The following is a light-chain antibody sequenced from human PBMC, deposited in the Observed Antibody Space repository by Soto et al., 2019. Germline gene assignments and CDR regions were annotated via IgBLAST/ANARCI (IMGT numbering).Light chain of an antibody. CDR1: RSNIGSNS. CDR2: SNN. V-gene: IGLV1-44*01. CDR3: AAWDDSLNGRYV. J-gene: IGLJ1*01. Sequence: QSALTQPPSASETPGQRVTISCSGDRSNIGSNSVNWYQHLPGTAPKLLIYSNNQRPSGVPDRFSGSKSGTSASLVISGLQSEDEADYYCAAWDDSLNGRYVFGTGTKVNVL.